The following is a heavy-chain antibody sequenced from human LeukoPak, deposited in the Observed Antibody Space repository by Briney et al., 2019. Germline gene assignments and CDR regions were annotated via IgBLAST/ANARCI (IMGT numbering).Heavy chain of an antibody. V-gene: IGHV4-39*07. CDR1: GGSTSDTTYY. CDR2: IYHSGST. J-gene: IGHJ4*02. D-gene: IGHD6-19*01. CDR3: ARGVIAVAQFDY. Sequence: SETLSLTCTVSGGSTSDTTYYWAWIRQPPGKGLEWIGSIYHSGSTYYSPSLKSRVTISVDTSKNQFSLKLNSVTAADTAVYYCARGVIAVAQFDYWGQGTLVTVSS.